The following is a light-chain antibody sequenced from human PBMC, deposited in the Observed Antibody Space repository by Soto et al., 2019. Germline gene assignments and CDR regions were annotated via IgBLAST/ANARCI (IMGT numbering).Light chain of an antibody. V-gene: IGKV1-5*03. CDR2: KAS. J-gene: IGKJ4*01. Sequence: DIQMTQSPSTLSASVGDRVTITCRASQSISTWLAWYQQKPGKAPKLLIYKASNLEGGVPSRFSGSGSGTEFNITISSLQPDDVATYYRQQYNTYPLTFGGGTTVEIK. CDR1: QSISTW. CDR3: QQYNTYPLT.